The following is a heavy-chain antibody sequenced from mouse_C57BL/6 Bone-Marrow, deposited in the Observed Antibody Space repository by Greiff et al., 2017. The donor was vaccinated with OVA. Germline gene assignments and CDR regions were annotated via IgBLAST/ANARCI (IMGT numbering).Heavy chain of an antibody. Sequence: QVQLQQSDAELVKPGASVKISCKVSGYTFTDHTIHWMKQRPEQGLEWIGYIYPRGGSTKYNEKFKGKATLTADKSSSTAYMQLNSLTSEDSAVYFCARESFYYYGSSYYFDYWGQGTTLTVSS. D-gene: IGHD1-1*01. CDR2: IYPRGGST. J-gene: IGHJ2*01. CDR1: GYTFTDHT. CDR3: ARESFYYYGSSYYFDY. V-gene: IGHV1-78*01.